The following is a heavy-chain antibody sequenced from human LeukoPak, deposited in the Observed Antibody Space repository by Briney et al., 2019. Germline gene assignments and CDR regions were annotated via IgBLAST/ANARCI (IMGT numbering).Heavy chain of an antibody. Sequence: GGSLTLSCAASGLTFGDYAMHWVRQAPGKGLGWGAGSSWDRGSIGYADAVKGRFTISRDNAKSSLYLQMNSLRAEATALYYCAKDSGPEYSSSLDWFVPWGQGTLVTVSS. CDR3: AKDSGPEYSSSLDWFVP. CDR1: GLTFGDYA. D-gene: IGHD6-13*01. CDR2: SSWDRGSI. V-gene: IGHV3-9*01. J-gene: IGHJ5*02.